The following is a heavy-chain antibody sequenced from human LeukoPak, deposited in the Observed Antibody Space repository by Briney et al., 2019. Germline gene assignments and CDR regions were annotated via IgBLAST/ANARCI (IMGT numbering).Heavy chain of an antibody. V-gene: IGHV7-4-1*02. J-gene: IGHJ4*01. D-gene: IGHD3-22*01. Sequence: ASVKVSCKASGYTFTNYAMNWVRQAPGQGLEWMGWINTNTGNPTYAQGFTGRFVFSLDTSVSTAYLQISSLKAEDTAVYYCARGSWYYYGSSPLYFDYWGQGTLVTVSS. CDR3: ARGSWYYYGSSPLYFDY. CDR2: INTNTGNP. CDR1: GYTFTNYA.